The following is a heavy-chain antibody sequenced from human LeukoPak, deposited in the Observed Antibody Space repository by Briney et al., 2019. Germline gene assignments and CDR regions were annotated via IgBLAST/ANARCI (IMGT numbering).Heavy chain of an antibody. Sequence: SETLSLTCAVYGGSFSGYYWSWIRQPPGKGLEWIGEINHSGSTNYNPSLKSRVTISVDTSKNQFSLKLSSVTAAGTAVYYCARGIRSYGSGSFWGQGTLVTVSS. J-gene: IGHJ4*02. CDR2: INHSGST. V-gene: IGHV4-34*01. CDR1: GGSFSGYY. D-gene: IGHD3-10*01. CDR3: ARGIRSYGSGSF.